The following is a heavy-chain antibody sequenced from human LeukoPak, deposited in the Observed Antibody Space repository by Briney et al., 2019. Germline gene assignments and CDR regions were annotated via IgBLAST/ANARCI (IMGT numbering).Heavy chain of an antibody. CDR3: ARGSRIAAAVDY. J-gene: IGHJ4*02. CDR2: ISSSSGYI. D-gene: IGHD6-13*01. Sequence: GGSLRLSCAASGFTFSSYSMNWVRQAPGKGLEWVSSISSSSGYIYYADSVKGRFTISRDNAKNSLYLQMNSLRAEDTAVYYCARGSRIAAAVDYWGQGTLVTVSS. V-gene: IGHV3-21*01. CDR1: GFTFSSYS.